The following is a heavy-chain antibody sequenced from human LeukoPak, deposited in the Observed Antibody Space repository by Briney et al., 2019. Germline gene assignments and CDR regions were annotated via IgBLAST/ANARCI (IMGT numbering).Heavy chain of an antibody. Sequence: GESLRLSCAASGFTFQNYAMFWVRQTPVKGLEWAAFISYDGKVDYYADSVRGRFTVSRDNSKNTLDLQMNSLRPENTAVYYCARDRTAALDYWGQGTLVTVSS. CDR1: GFTFQNYA. CDR3: ARDRTAALDY. J-gene: IGHJ4*02. CDR2: ISYDGKVD. D-gene: IGHD6-25*01. V-gene: IGHV3-30*04.